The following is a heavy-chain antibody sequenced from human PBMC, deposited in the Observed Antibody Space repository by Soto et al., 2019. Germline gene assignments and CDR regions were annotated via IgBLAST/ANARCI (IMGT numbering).Heavy chain of an antibody. Sequence: PSETLSLTCTVSGGSISSYYWSWIRQPPGKGLEWIGYIYYSGSTNYNPSLKSRVTISVDTSKNQFSLKLSSVTAADTAVYYCARADGSGEADVYYYYYYMDVWGKGTTVTVSS. CDR3: ARADGSGEADVYYYYYYMDV. V-gene: IGHV4-59*01. D-gene: IGHD3-10*01. CDR1: GGSISSYY. J-gene: IGHJ6*03. CDR2: IYYSGST.